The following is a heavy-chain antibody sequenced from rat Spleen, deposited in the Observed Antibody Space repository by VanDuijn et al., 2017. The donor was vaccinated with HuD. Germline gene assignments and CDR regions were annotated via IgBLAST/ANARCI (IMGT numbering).Heavy chain of an antibody. CDR2: ISSDGGRN. CDR3: ARHGYNSYFYY. CDR1: GFTFSDFF. Sequence: EVQLVESGGGLVQPGRSLKLSCAASGFTFSDFFMAWVRQAPTKGLEWVATISSDGGRNFYRDSVKGRFTISRDNAKSSLYLKMDSLRSGDTATYYWARHGYNSYFYYWGQGVMVTVSS. D-gene: IGHD1-9*01. J-gene: IGHJ2*01. V-gene: IGHV5-7*01.